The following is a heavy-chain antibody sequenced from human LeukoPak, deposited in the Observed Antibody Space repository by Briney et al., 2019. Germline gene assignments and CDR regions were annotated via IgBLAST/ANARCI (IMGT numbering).Heavy chain of an antibody. Sequence: GESLKISCKGSGYSFTSYWIGWVRQIPGKGLEWMGIIYPGDSDTRYSPSFQGQVTISADKSISTAYLQWSSLKASDTAMYYCASLPRLLPSHVYFDYWGQGTLVTVSS. J-gene: IGHJ4*02. CDR1: GYSFTSYW. CDR3: ASLPRLLPSHVYFDY. D-gene: IGHD2-15*01. V-gene: IGHV5-51*01. CDR2: IYPGDSDT.